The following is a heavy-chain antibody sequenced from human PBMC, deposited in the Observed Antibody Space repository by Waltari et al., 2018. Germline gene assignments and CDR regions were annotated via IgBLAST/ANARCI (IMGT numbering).Heavy chain of an antibody. CDR3: VRLEDCTGPGGHCYSGDPFALDV. CDR2: LNHAGYT. V-gene: IGHV4-34*02. CDR1: GGSFSGYY. Sequence: QVQLQQWGAGLLQSSETLSLTCAVYGGSFSGYYWGWVRQPPGKGLEWLGELNHAGYTNHNPSRRSRVTMSADTSKSQFSLKLNSVTAADTAVYYCVRLEDCTGPGGHCYSGDPFALDVWGQGTTVTVSS. J-gene: IGHJ6*02. D-gene: IGHD2-15*01.